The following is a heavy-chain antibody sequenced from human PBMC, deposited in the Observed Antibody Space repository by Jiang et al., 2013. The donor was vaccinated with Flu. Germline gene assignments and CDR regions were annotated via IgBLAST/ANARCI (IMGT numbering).Heavy chain of an antibody. CDR2: ISSTGSST. CDR3: AKDTTGRDNDFWSGYFYDY. CDR1: GFTLRNYA. Sequence: QLLESGGGLVQPGGSLGLSCAASGFTLRNYAMSWVRQAPGKGLEWVATISSTGSSTFHADSVIGRFTISRDISKNTLYLQMNSLRAEDTAVYYCAKDTTGRDNDFWSGYFYDYWGQ. D-gene: IGHD3-3*01. J-gene: IGHJ4*02. V-gene: IGHV3-23*01.